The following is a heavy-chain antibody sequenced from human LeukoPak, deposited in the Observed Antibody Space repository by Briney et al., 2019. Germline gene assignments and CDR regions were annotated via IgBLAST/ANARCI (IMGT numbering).Heavy chain of an antibody. CDR1: GFPFSNSV. J-gene: IGHJ4*02. V-gene: IGHV3-23*01. CDR3: TKAAISSSRTAEY. D-gene: IGHD6-6*01. Sequence: GGSLRLSCAASGFPFSNSVMNWVRQTPGKGLEWVSTIVASGTAYFADSVKGRFTGSRDNSKNTFYLQMGSLRAEDTAVYYCTKAAISSSRTAEYWGPGTLVTVSS. CDR2: IVASGTA.